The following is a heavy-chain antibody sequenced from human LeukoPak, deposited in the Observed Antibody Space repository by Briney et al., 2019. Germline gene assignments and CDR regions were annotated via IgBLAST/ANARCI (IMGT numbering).Heavy chain of an antibody. V-gene: IGHV3-11*04. CDR2: ISSRSGSTT. J-gene: IGHJ4*02. CDR1: GFTFSDYY. Sequence: GGSLRLSCAASGFTFSDYYMSWIRQAPGKGLEWLSYISSRSGSTTYYADSVKGRFTISRDNAKNSLYLQMNSLRAEDTAVYYCASDYDGSGSYYNSETVDYWGQGTLVTVSS. D-gene: IGHD3-10*01. CDR3: ASDYDGSGSYYNSETVDY.